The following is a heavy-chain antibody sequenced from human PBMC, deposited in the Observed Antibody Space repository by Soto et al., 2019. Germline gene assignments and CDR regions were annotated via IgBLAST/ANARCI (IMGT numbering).Heavy chain of an antibody. V-gene: IGHV1-18*01. CDR2: ISAYNGNT. D-gene: IGHD3-22*01. CDR3: ARVDDSSGYYYDYYYYGIDV. J-gene: IGHJ6*02. Sequence: GASVKVSCKASGYTFTSDGISWVRQAPGQGLEWMGWISAYNGNTNYAQKLQGRVTMTTDTSTSTAYMELRSLRSDDTAVYYCARVDDSSGYYYDYYYYGIDVWGQGTTVTVSS. CDR1: GYTFTSDG.